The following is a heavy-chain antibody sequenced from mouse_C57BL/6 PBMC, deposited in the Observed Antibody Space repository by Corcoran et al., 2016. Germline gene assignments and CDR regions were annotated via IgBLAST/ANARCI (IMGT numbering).Heavy chain of an antibody. D-gene: IGHD1-1*02. CDR3: ARGGLFAY. J-gene: IGHJ3*01. CDR1: GYTFTDYY. CDR2: IYPGSGNT. V-gene: IGHV1-76*01. Sequence: QVQLKQSGAELVRPGASVKLSCKASGYTFTDYYINWVKQRPGQGLEWIARIYPGSGNTYYNEKFKGKATLTAEKSSSTAYMQLSSLTSEDSAVYFCARGGLFAYWGQGTLVTVSA.